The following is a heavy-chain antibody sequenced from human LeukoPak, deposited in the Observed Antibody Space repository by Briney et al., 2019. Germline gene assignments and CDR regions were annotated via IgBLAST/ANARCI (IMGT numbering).Heavy chain of an antibody. Sequence: GVSLRLSCAASGYPFSSYWMAWLREAPGKGLEWVATIPLDGSDSYYVDSVKGLFTVSRDNAKNSLYLQMNSLRVEDTAVFYCTTENWYVFENWGQGSLVTVSS. D-gene: IGHD1-1*01. CDR1: GYPFSSYW. J-gene: IGHJ4*02. V-gene: IGHV3-7*01. CDR3: TTENWYVFEN. CDR2: IPLDGSDS.